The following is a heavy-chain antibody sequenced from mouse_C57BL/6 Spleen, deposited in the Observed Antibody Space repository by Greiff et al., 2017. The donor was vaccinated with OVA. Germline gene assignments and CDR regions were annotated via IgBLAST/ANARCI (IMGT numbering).Heavy chain of an antibody. CDR1: GYAFSSSW. Sequence: VQLQQSGPELVKPGASVKISCKASGYAFSSSWMNWVKQRPGKGLEWIGRIYPGDGDTNYNGKFKGKATLTADKSSSTAYMQLSSLTSEDSAVYFCATGGLYAMDYWGQGTSVTVSS. D-gene: IGHD1-1*02. CDR3: ATGGLYAMDY. V-gene: IGHV1-82*01. J-gene: IGHJ4*01. CDR2: IYPGDGDT.